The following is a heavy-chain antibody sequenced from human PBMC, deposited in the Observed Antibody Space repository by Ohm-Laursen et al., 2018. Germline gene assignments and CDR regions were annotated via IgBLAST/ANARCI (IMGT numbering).Heavy chain of an antibody. V-gene: IGHV3-48*03. Sequence: SLRLSCAASKFTFRTYEMNWVRQAPGKGLEWVSYISSSGSTIYYADSVKGRFTISRDNAKNSLYLQMNSLRAEDTAVYYCARDGGPDIVVVPAANYYYYYGMDVWGQGTTVTVSS. CDR2: ISSSGSTI. D-gene: IGHD2-2*01. J-gene: IGHJ6*02. CDR3: ARDGGPDIVVVPAANYYYYYGMDV. CDR1: KFTFRTYE.